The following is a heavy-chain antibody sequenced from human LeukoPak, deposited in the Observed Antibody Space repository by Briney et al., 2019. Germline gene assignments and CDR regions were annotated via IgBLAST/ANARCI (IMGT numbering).Heavy chain of an antibody. Sequence: GASVKVSCKGPGYTFTGYNMHWVRQAPGQGLEWMGWINPNSGGTNYAQKFQGRVTMTRDTSISTAYMELSRLRSDDTAVYYCAREYSSSHAYFDYWGQGTLVTVSS. J-gene: IGHJ4*02. D-gene: IGHD6-6*01. CDR3: AREYSSSHAYFDY. V-gene: IGHV1-2*02. CDR2: INPNSGGT. CDR1: GYTFTGYN.